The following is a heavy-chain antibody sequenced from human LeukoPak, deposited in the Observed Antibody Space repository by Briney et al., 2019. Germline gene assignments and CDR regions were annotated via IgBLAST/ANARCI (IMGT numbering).Heavy chain of an antibody. J-gene: IGHJ4*02. CDR1: GFTFSRYA. V-gene: IGHV3-48*02. Sequence: GGSLRLSCAASGFTFSRYALNWVRQAPGKGLEWVSYISSSGTAIYYADSVKGRFPISRDNAKNSLYLQMNSLRDEDTAVYYCARDNGAYGSGSVFDYWGQGTLVTVSS. D-gene: IGHD3-10*01. CDR3: ARDNGAYGSGSVFDY. CDR2: ISSSGTAI.